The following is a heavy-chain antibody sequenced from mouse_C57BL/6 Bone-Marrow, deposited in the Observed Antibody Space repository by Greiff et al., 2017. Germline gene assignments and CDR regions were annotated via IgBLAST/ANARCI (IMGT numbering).Heavy chain of an antibody. CDR3: ARGLWFFDY. Sequence: VQLVESGAELVKPGASVKLSCKASGYTFTSYWMHWVKQRPGQGLEWIGMIHPNGGSTNYNEKFKGKATMTVDKSSSTAYMELSSLTSEDSAVYYCARGLWFFDYWGQGNAPTV. J-gene: IGHJ2*01. CDR2: IHPNGGST. CDR1: GYTFTSYW. V-gene: IGHV1-64*01. D-gene: IGHD2-2*01.